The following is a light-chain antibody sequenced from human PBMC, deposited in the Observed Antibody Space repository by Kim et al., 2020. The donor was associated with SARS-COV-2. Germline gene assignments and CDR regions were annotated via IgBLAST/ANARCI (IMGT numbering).Light chain of an antibody. CDR1: KLGHKS. V-gene: IGLV3-1*01. CDR3: QAWDSGTAV. J-gene: IGLJ3*02. CDR2: QDP. Sequence: ESPRQTHRLPCSGNKLGHKSACWFQQQPGQPPILVIYQDPMRPSGTPERFSGSNSGNTATLTISGTQAMDEAEYYCQAWDSGTAVFGGGTQLTVL.